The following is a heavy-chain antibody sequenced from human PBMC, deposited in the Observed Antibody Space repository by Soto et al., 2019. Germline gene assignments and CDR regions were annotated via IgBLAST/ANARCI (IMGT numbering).Heavy chain of an antibody. Sequence: QVQLVQSGAEVKNPGSSVKVSCKTSGGTSNNYAVSWVRQAPGQGLEWMGGIITISDIINSAQKIQGRVTLTADKSTRTAYMELSSLTYEDTAVYYCAGLSTTYYFGSSKNWFGPWGQGTLVTVSS. CDR2: IITISDII. D-gene: IGHD3-10*01. CDR1: GGTSNNYA. J-gene: IGHJ5*02. V-gene: IGHV1-69*14. CDR3: AGLSTTYYFGSSKNWFGP.